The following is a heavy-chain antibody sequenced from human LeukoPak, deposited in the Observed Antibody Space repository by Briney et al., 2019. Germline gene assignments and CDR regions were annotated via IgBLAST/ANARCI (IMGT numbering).Heavy chain of an antibody. V-gene: IGHV3-53*01. CDR3: ARVRFAIIDY. D-gene: IGHD3-3*01. J-gene: IGHJ4*02. Sequence: PGGSLRLSCAASGFTFSSYAMSWVRQAPGKGLEWVSVIYSGGSTYYADSVKGRFTIPRDNSKNTLYLQMNSLRAEDTAVYYCARVRFAIIDYWGQGTLVTVSS. CDR2: IYSGGST. CDR1: GFTFSSYA.